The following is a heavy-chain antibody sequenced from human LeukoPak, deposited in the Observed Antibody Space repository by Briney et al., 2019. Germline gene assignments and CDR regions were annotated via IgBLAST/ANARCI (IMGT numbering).Heavy chain of an antibody. CDR1: GDSVSGISFY. V-gene: IGHV4-61*01. D-gene: IGHD3-10*01. Sequence: SETLSLTCTVSGDSVSGISFYWSWIRQPPGKGLEWIGYIYYSGSTNYNPSLKSRVTISVDTSKNQFSLKLSSVTAADTAVYYCARHSPGRADPELDSWGQGTLVTVSS. CDR3: ARHSPGRADPELDS. J-gene: IGHJ4*02. CDR2: IYYSGST.